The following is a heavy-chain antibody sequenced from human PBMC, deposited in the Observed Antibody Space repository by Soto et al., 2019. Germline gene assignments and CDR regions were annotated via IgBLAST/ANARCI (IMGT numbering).Heavy chain of an antibody. V-gene: IGHV4-61*01. CDR2: IYYSGST. J-gene: IGHJ3*02. CDR3: AREGRYTSFDI. CDR1: GGSVSSGSYY. D-gene: IGHD1-26*01. Sequence: SETLSITCTVSGGSVSSGSYYWCWIRQPPGKGLEWIGYIYYSGSTNYNPSLKSRVTISVDTSKNQFSLKLSSVTAADTAVYYCAREGRYTSFDIWGQGTMVTVSS.